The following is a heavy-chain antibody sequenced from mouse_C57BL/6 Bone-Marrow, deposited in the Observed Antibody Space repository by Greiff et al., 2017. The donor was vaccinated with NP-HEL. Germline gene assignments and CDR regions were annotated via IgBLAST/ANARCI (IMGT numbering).Heavy chain of an antibody. CDR2: IDPENGDT. J-gene: IGHJ4*01. V-gene: IGHV14-4*01. CDR1: GFNIKDDY. D-gene: IGHD1-1*01. CDR3: TTWITTVVAP. Sequence: EVQLQQSGAELVRPGASVKLSCTASGFNIKDDYMHWVKQRPEQGLEWIGWIDPENGDTEYASKFQGKATITADTSSNTAYLQLSSLTSEDTAVYYCTTWITTVVAPWGQGTSVTVSS.